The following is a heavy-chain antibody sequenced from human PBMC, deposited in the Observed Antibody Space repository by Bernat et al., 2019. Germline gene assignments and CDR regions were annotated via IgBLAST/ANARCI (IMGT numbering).Heavy chain of an antibody. CDR1: GYTFTSYY. CDR3: ARAAAAGIRWKKINWFDP. J-gene: IGHJ5*02. CDR2: INPSGGST. D-gene: IGHD6-13*01. V-gene: IGHV1-46*01. Sequence: QVQLVQSGAEVKKPGASVKVSCKASGYTFTSYYMRWVRQAPGQGLEWMGIINPSGGSTSYAQKFQGRVTMTRDTSTSTVYMELSSLRSEDTAVYYCARAAAAGIRWKKINWFDPWGQGTLVTVSS.